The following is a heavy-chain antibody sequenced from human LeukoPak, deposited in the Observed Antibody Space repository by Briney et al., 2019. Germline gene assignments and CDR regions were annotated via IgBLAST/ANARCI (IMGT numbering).Heavy chain of an antibody. V-gene: IGHV3-49*04. CDR3: TRARIQLWSDAFDI. CDR1: GFTFGDYA. D-gene: IGHD5-18*01. J-gene: IGHJ3*02. Sequence: GRSLRPSCTASGFTFGDYAMSWVRQAPGKGLEWVGFIRSKAYGGTTEYAASVKGRFTISRDDSKSIAYLQMNSLKTEDTAVYYCTRARIQLWSDAFDIWGQGTMVTVSS. CDR2: IRSKAYGGTT.